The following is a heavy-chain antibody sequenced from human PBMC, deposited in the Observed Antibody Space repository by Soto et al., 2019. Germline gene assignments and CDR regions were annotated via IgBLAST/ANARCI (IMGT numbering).Heavy chain of an antibody. D-gene: IGHD5-18*01. J-gene: IGHJ4*02. CDR3: ATSVNSAMAFDY. V-gene: IGHV1-46*01. CDR2: INPNGGST. CDR1: GYTFTHYY. Sequence: QVQLVQSGAEVKTPGASVKLSCKASGYTFTHYYIHWVRQAPGQGLEWMGIINPNGGSTTYAQKFGAGVPMTRDTSTSTVYMELSNLRSDDSAVYYCATSVNSAMAFDYWGQGTLVTVSS.